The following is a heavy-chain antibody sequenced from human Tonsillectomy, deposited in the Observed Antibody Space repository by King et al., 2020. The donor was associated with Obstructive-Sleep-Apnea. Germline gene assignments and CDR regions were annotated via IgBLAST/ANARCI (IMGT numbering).Heavy chain of an antibody. Sequence: QVQLVQSGGGVVQPGRSLRLSCEASGFTFSTYALHWVRQAPGKGLEWVAVISYDGFNKYYADSVKGRFTISRDNSKNTLYLQMNSLRAEDTAVYYCARGREYTGYDYGLDYWGQGTLVTVSS. CDR2: ISYDGFNK. D-gene: IGHD5-12*01. J-gene: IGHJ4*02. CDR3: ARGREYTGYDYGLDY. CDR1: GFTFSTYA. V-gene: IGHV3-30-3*01.